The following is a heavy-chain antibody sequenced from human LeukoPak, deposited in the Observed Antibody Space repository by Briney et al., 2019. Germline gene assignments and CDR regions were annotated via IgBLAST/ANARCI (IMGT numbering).Heavy chain of an antibody. CDR1: GFTFSDYY. J-gene: IGHJ3*02. CDR3: ARENEGSGSYSNDAFDI. V-gene: IGHV3-11*04. Sequence: GGSLRLPCAASGFTFSDYYMSWIRQAPGKGLEWVSYISSSGSTIYYADSVKGRFTISRDNAKNSLYLQMNSLRAEDTAVYYCARENEGSGSYSNDAFDIWGQGTMVTVSS. CDR2: ISSSGSTI. D-gene: IGHD1-26*01.